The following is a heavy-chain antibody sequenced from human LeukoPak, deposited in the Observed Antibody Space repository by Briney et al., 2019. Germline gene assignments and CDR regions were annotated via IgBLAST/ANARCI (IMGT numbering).Heavy chain of an antibody. Sequence: SETLSLTCAVYGGSFSGYYWSWIRQPPGKGLEWIGYIYYSGSTNYNPSLKSRVTISVDTSKDQFSLKLSSVTAADTAVYYCARIPPLRYYDSSGPDYWGQGTLVTVSS. CDR2: IYYSGST. CDR1: GGSFSGYY. D-gene: IGHD3-22*01. J-gene: IGHJ4*02. V-gene: IGHV4-59*01. CDR3: ARIPPLRYYDSSGPDY.